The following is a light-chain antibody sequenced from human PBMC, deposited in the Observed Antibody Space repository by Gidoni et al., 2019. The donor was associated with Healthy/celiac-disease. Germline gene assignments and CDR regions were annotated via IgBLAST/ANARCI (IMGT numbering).Light chain of an antibody. Sequence: QLTQSPPSLSASVGDRVTITCRASQGISSYLAWYQQKPGKAPKLLIYAASTLQSGVPSRFSGSGSVTAFTLTISSLQPVDFATSYCQQLNSYSITFGQGTRLEIK. CDR2: AAS. J-gene: IGKJ5*01. CDR1: QGISSY. V-gene: IGKV1-9*01. CDR3: QQLNSYSIT.